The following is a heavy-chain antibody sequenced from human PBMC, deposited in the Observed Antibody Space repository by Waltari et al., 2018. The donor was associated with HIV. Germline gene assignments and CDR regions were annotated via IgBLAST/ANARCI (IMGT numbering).Heavy chain of an antibody. J-gene: IGHJ3*02. CDR3: ARAPPYSTRWFYDAFDI. CDR1: GFLFSPYA. D-gene: IGHD6-13*01. Sequence: QVQLVESGGGVVQPGRSLRLSCAAPGFLFSPYAFHWARQAPGEGLEWVALISYDGSDESYADSVKGRFTISRDNSKNTLYLQMNSLRAEDTAVYYCARAPPYSTRWFYDAFDIWGQGTMVTVSS. CDR2: ISYDGSDE. V-gene: IGHV3-30*01.